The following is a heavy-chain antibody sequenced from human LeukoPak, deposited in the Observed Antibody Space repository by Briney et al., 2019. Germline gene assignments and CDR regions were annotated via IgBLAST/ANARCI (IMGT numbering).Heavy chain of an antibody. Sequence: PGGSLRLSCVGSGFTFRTYAMAWVRQAPGKGPEWVSVITGSGGATFYADSVKGRLTISRDNSKSTLYLQMNSLRAEDTAVYYCAKGPNEDSNYLFDRRGQGTLVTVSS. CDR1: GFTFRTYA. CDR2: ITGSGGAT. V-gene: IGHV3-23*01. D-gene: IGHD4-11*01. CDR3: AKGPNEDSNYLFDR. J-gene: IGHJ5*02.